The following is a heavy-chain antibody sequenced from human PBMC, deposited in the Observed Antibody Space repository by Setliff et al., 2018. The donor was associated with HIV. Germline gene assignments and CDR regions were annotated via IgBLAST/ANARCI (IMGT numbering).Heavy chain of an antibody. J-gene: IGHJ4*02. CDR2: IWPDDSDT. V-gene: IGHV5-51*01. Sequence: GESLKISCKGSGYNFTNYWVGWVRQMPGNGLEWVGLIWPDDSDTIYSPSFQGQVTLSADKSITTVYLQWNSLKAPDTAIYYCARLSKFYDFWTPNYWGQGTLVTVSS. CDR3: ARLSKFYDFWTPNY. CDR1: GYNFTNYW. D-gene: IGHD3-3*01.